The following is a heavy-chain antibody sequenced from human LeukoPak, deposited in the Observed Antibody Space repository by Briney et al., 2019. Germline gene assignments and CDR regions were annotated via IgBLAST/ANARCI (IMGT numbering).Heavy chain of an antibody. CDR3: ARRGIGYDFAFCDY. V-gene: IGHV1-18*01. CDR2: ISAYNGNT. Sequence: ASVKVSCKASGGTFSSYAVSWVRQAPGQGLEWMGWISAYNGNTNYAQKLQGRVTMTTDTSTSTAYMELRSLRSDDTAVYYCARRGIGYDFAFCDYWGQGTLVTVSS. D-gene: IGHD5-12*01. CDR1: GGTFSSYA. J-gene: IGHJ4*02.